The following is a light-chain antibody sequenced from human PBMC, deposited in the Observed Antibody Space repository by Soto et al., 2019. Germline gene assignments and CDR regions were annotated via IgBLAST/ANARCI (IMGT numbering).Light chain of an antibody. CDR1: SSDVGGYDF. V-gene: IGLV2-14*03. CDR3: GSYTISSSRV. CDR2: DVS. J-gene: IGLJ1*01. Sequence: QSVLTQPASVSGSPGQSITISCTGTSSDVGGYDFVSWYQQHPGKAPKLMIYDVSNRPSGVSTRFSGSKSGNTASLTISGLQAEDEADYYCGSYTISSSRVFGTGTKVTVL.